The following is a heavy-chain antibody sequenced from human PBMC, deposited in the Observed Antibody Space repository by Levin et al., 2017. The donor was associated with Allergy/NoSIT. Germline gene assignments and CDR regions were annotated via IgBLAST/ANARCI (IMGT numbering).Heavy chain of an antibody. Sequence: SQTLSLTCTVSGGSISSSYWSWIRQPPGKGLEWIGYIYYSGSTNYNPSLKSRVTISVDTSKNQFSLKLSSVTAADTAVYYCARSPKYYDFWSGYGMDVWGQGTTVTVSS. D-gene: IGHD3-3*01. V-gene: IGHV4-59*08. CDR3: ARSPKYYDFWSGYGMDV. CDR2: IYYSGST. CDR1: GGSISSSY. J-gene: IGHJ6*02.